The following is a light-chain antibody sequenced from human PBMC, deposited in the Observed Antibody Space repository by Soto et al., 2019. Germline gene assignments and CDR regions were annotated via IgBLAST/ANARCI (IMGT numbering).Light chain of an antibody. J-gene: IGLJ1*01. CDR3: SSYRSGGTFV. CDR1: SSDVGGYNY. Sequence: QSALTQPASVSGSPGQSIAISCTGTSSDVGGYNYVSWHQQHPGKAPKVLISVVSNRPSGFSNRFSGSKSGNTASLTISGLQAEDEADYYCSSYRSGGTFVFGSGTKVTVL. CDR2: VVS. V-gene: IGLV2-14*01.